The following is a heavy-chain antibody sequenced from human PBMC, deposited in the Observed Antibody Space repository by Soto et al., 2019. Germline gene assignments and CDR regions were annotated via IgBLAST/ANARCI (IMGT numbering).Heavy chain of an antibody. J-gene: IGHJ4*02. CDR3: ARAPPDYYGSGSAIHPKFDY. Sequence: QVQLVQSGAEVKKPGASVKVSCKASGYTFTGYYMHWVRQAPGQGLEWMGWINPNSGGTNYAQKFQGWVTMTRDTSISTADMELSRLRSDETAVYYCARAPPDYYGSGSAIHPKFDYWVQGTLVTVSS. V-gene: IGHV1-2*04. D-gene: IGHD3-10*01. CDR1: GYTFTGYY. CDR2: INPNSGGT.